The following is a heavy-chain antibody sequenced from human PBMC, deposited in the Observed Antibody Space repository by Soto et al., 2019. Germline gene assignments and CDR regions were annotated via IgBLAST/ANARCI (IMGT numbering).Heavy chain of an antibody. J-gene: IGHJ4*02. D-gene: IGHD3-10*01. Sequence: PGGSLRLSCVASGLTFGSRAMSWVRQAPGEGLQWVSTMTDTGGDTKYADSVRGRFVISRDNSKKILYLQMTSLTAEDSAMYFCARGSTDSYPGSRIFDFWGRGTLVTVSS. V-gene: IGHV3-23*01. CDR3: ARGSTDSYPGSRIFDF. CDR1: GLTFGSRA. CDR2: MTDTGGDT.